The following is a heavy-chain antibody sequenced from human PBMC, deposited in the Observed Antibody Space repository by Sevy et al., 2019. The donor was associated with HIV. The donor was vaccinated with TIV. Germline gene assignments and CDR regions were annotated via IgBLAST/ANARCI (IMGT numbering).Heavy chain of an antibody. V-gene: IGHV4-31*03. J-gene: IGHJ6*02. Sequence: SETLSLTCTVSGGSISSGGYYWSWIRQLPGKGLEWIGFLYNSGSTFYNPSLQSRVTISVDTSKNQFSLKLSSVTAADTAVDYCARDEDYYGMDVWGQGTTVTVSS. CDR3: ARDEDYYGMDV. CDR1: GGSISSGGYY. CDR2: LYNSGST.